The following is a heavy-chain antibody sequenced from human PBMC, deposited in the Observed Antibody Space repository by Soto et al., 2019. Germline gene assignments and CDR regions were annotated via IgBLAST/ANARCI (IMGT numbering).Heavy chain of an antibody. V-gene: IGHV3-48*01. D-gene: IGHD3-9*01. Sequence: GGSLRLSCAASGFTFSSYSMNWVRQAPGKGLEWVSYISSSSSTIYYADSVKGRFTISRDNAKNSLYLQMNSLRAEDTAVYYCASSLEIYDILTGYYKRGFDYWGQGTLVTVSS. J-gene: IGHJ4*02. CDR1: GFTFSSYS. CDR3: ASSLEIYDILTGYYKRGFDY. CDR2: ISSSSSTI.